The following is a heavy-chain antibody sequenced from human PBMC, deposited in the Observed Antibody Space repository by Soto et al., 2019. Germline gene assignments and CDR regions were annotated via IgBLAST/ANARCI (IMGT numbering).Heavy chain of an antibody. CDR1: GYTFTAYD. J-gene: IGHJ6*02. V-gene: IGHV1-3*01. CDR2: INPASGFS. Sequence: ASVKVSCKASGYTFTAYDIHWVRQAPGQSLEWMGSINPASGFSTYLPKFRGRVTFTRDTSATTAYMDLSSLGSEDTAVYYCVMSTGWGQGTTVTVSS. D-gene: IGHD2-8*02. CDR3: VMSTG.